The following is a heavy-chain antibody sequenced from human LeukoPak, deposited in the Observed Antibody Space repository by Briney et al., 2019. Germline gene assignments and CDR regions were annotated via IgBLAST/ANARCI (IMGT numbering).Heavy chain of an antibody. Sequence: GGSLRLSCVVSGFTFSDYYMDWGRQTPGKGLEWIGRTKAKVDNYVTEYAASVKGRFTISRDESKSSLYLQMNSLKTEDTAVYYCTRDNIGSYDYWGQGTRVTVSS. J-gene: IGHJ4*02. CDR2: TKAKVDNYVT. D-gene: IGHD3-10*01. V-gene: IGHV3-72*01. CDR1: GFTFSDYY. CDR3: TRDNIGSYDY.